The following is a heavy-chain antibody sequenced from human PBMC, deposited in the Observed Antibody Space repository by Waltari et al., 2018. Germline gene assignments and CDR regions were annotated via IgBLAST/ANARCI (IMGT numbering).Heavy chain of an antibody. Sequence: QVQLVQSGAEVKKPGASVKVSCKASGYTFTSYDINWVRQATGQGLEWMGWRNPNSGKTGYEQNFQGRVTMTRNTSISTAYMELSSLRSEDTAVYYCARGRRESGYYCLDYWGQGTLVTVSS. V-gene: IGHV1-8*01. CDR3: ARGRRESGYYCLDY. CDR1: GYTFTSYD. D-gene: IGHD3-22*01. CDR2: RNPNSGKT. J-gene: IGHJ4*02.